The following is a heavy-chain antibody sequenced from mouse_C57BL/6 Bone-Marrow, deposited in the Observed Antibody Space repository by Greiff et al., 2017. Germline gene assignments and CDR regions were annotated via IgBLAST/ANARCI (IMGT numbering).Heavy chain of an antibody. CDR2: LNSDGGST. Sequence: EVQRVESGGGLVQPGESLKLSCESNEYEFPSHDMSWVRKTPEKRLELVAALNSDGGSTYYPATMERRFIISRDNTKKTLYLQMSSLRSEDTAVYYCARDSSGYYFDYWGQGTTLTVSS. V-gene: IGHV5-2*01. J-gene: IGHJ2*01. CDR3: ARDSSGYYFDY. CDR1: EYEFPSHD. D-gene: IGHD3-2*02.